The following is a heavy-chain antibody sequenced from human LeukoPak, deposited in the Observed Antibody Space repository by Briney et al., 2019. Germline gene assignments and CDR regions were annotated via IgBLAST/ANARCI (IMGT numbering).Heavy chain of an antibody. Sequence: PSETLSLTCTVSGGSISSYYWSWIRQPPGKGLEWVGYIYYSGSPTYTPPPKSRVPISVDTSKNQSSLKLSSVTAADTAVYYCARQVELNDYYYGMDVWGQGTTVTVSS. J-gene: IGHJ6*02. CDR2: IYYSGSP. D-gene: IGHD1-7*01. CDR3: ARQVELNDYYYGMDV. V-gene: IGHV4-59*08. CDR1: GGSISSYY.